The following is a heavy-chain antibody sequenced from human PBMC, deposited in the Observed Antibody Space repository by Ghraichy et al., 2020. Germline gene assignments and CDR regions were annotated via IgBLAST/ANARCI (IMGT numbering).Heavy chain of an antibody. Sequence: SVKVSCKASGGTFSSYAISWVRQAPGQGLEWMGRIIPILGIANYAQKFQGRVTITADKSTSTAYMELSSLRSEDTAVYYCARWERGSSWEYYFDYWGQGTLVTVSS. CDR2: IIPILGIA. CDR3: ARWERGSSWEYYFDY. CDR1: GGTFSSYA. J-gene: IGHJ4*02. V-gene: IGHV1-69*04. D-gene: IGHD6-13*01.